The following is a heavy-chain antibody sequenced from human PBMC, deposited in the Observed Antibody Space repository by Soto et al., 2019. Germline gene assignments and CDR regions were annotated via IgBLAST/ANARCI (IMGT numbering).Heavy chain of an antibody. V-gene: IGHV4-59*01. Sequence: SETLSLTCTVSGGSIRSYYWSWIRQPPGKGLEWIGYIYYSGSTNYNPSLKSRVTISVDTSKNQFSLKLSSVTAADTAVYYCAKGLRYFDRAPMDVWGQGTTVTVS. CDR3: AKGLRYFDRAPMDV. J-gene: IGHJ6*02. D-gene: IGHD3-9*01. CDR2: IYYSGST. CDR1: GGSIRSYY.